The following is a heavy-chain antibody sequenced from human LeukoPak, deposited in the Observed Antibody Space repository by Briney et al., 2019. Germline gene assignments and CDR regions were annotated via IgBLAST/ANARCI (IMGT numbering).Heavy chain of an antibody. Sequence: QPGGSLRLSCAASGFTFSSYAMHWVRQAPGKGLEWVAVISYDGSNKYYADSVKGRFTISRDNSKNTLYLQMDSLRAEDTAVYYCARDRGGYDYSGFDYWGQGTLVTVSS. J-gene: IGHJ4*02. V-gene: IGHV3-30-3*01. CDR3: ARDRGGYDYSGFDY. D-gene: IGHD5-12*01. CDR2: ISYDGSNK. CDR1: GFTFSSYA.